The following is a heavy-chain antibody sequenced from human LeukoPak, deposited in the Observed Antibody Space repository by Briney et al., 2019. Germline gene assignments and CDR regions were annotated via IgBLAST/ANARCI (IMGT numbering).Heavy chain of an antibody. CDR3: ARDSGIAVAGTETNDAFDI. CDR1: GGSISSSSYY. CDR2: IYYSGST. V-gene: IGHV4-39*07. J-gene: IGHJ3*02. D-gene: IGHD6-19*01. Sequence: SETLSLTCTVSGGSISSSSYYWGWIRQPPGKGLEWIGSIYYSGSTYYNPSLKSRVTISVDTSKNQFSLKLSSVTAADTAVYYCARDSGIAVAGTETNDAFDIWGQGTMVTVSS.